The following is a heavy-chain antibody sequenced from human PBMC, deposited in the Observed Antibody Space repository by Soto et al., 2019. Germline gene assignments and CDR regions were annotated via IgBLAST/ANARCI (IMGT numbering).Heavy chain of an antibody. J-gene: IGHJ5*02. CDR2: ISGSGGST. Sequence: GGSLRLSCAASGFTFSSYAMSWVRQAPGKGLEWVSAISGSGGSTYYADSVKGRFTISRDNSKNTLYLQMNSLRAEDTAVYYCARTYYYGSGNWFDPWGQGTLVTVSS. D-gene: IGHD3-10*01. CDR3: ARTYYYGSGNWFDP. V-gene: IGHV3-23*01. CDR1: GFTFSSYA.